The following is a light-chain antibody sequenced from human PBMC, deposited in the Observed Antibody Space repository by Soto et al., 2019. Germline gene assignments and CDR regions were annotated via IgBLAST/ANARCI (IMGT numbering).Light chain of an antibody. J-gene: IGLJ1*01. CDR2: DVS. CDR3: VSYTTSASYA. CDR1: SSDVGGFIF. Sequence: QSALTQPASVSGSPGQSITISCTGTSSDVGGFIFVSWYQQHPGRAPKLMIYDVSNRPSGVSNRFSGSKSGNTASLTISGLQADDDADYYCVSYTTSASYAFGTGTKVTVL. V-gene: IGLV2-14*01.